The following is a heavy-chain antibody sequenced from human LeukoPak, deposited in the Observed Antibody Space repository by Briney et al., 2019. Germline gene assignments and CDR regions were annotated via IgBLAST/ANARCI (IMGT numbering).Heavy chain of an antibody. V-gene: IGHV3-30*02. CDR1: GFTFSSYG. Sequence: GGSLRLSCAASGFTFSSYGMHWVRQAPGKGLEWVAFIRYDGSNKYYADSVKGRFTISRDNSKNTLYLQMNSLRPEDTAVYYCAKDNWNYVRHFDYWGQGTLVTVSS. CDR3: AKDNWNYVRHFDY. CDR2: IRYDGSNK. D-gene: IGHD1-7*01. J-gene: IGHJ4*02.